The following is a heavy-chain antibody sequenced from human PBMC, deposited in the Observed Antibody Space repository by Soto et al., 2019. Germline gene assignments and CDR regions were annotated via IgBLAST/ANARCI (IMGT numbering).Heavy chain of an antibody. V-gene: IGHV3-11*01. CDR3: ARDFREEGGNYYDSSGYYGPFDY. CDR1: GFTFSDYY. Sequence: GGSLRLSCAASGFTFSDYYMSWIRQAPGKGLEWVSYISSSGSTIYYADSVKGRFTISRDNAKNSLYLQMNSLRAEDTAVYYCARDFREEGGNYYDSSGYYGPFDYWGQGTLVTVSS. D-gene: IGHD3-22*01. CDR2: ISSSGSTI. J-gene: IGHJ4*02.